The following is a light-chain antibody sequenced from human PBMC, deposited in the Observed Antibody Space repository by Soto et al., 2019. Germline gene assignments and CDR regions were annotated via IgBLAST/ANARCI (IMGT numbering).Light chain of an antibody. CDR2: GAS. J-gene: IGKJ3*01. CDR3: QQYGSSPPFT. Sequence: EIVLTQSPGTLSLSPGERATLSCRASQSVSSSYLAWYQQKPGQAPRLLIYGASSRATGIPDRFSGSGSGTDFTLTISRLEPEDFAVYYCQQYGSSPPFTFGPGXKVXI. CDR1: QSVSSSY. V-gene: IGKV3-20*01.